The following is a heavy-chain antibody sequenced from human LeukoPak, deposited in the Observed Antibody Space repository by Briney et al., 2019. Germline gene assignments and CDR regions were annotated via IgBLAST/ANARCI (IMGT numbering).Heavy chain of an antibody. CDR1: GGTFSSYA. CDR2: IIPIFGTA. CDR3: ARDAPGNTALDY. V-gene: IGHV1-69*05. Sequence: ASVKVSCKASGGTFSSYAISWVRQAPGQGLEWMGRIIPIFGTANYAQKFQGRVTITTDESTSTAYMELSSLRSEDTAVYYCARDAPGNTALDYWGQGTLVTVSS. D-gene: IGHD5-18*01. J-gene: IGHJ4*02.